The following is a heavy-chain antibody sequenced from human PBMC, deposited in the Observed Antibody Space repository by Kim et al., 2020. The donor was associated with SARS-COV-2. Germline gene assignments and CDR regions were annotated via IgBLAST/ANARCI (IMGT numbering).Heavy chain of an antibody. Sequence: GESLKISCKGSGYSFASDWISWVRQMPGKGLEWLGRIDPSDSYSNYNPSFEGHVTMSADKYINTAYLHWSSLRASDTAIYFCARMEIRVYKGHEADWGQGTLVTVAS. D-gene: IGHD5-12*01. V-gene: IGHV5-10-1*01. CDR2: IDPSDSYS. CDR3: ARMEIRVYKGHEAD. CDR1: GYSFASDW. J-gene: IGHJ4*02.